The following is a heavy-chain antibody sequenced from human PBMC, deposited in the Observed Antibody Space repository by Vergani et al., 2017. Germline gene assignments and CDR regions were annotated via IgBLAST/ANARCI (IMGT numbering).Heavy chain of an antibody. J-gene: IGHJ5*02. CDR3: ARGRSGITTAPASKWLVP. CDR2: MNPNTGNT. CDR1: GYTFSSYD. V-gene: IGHV1-8*01. D-gene: IGHD1-1*01. Sequence: QVQLVQSGAEVKEPGASVKVSCKSSGYTFSSYDINWVRQTTGQGLEWMGWMNPNTGNTGYAQKFQGRVTMTRNTSINTAYMDLSSLTYEDTAVYFWARGRSGITTAPASKWLVPWGQGTLVTVSS.